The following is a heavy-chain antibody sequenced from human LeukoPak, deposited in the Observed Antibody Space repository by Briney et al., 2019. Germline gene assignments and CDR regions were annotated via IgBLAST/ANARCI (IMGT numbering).Heavy chain of an antibody. Sequence: ASVKVSCKASGYTFTSYGISWVRQAPGQGLEWMGWISAYNGNTNYAQKLQGRGTMTTDTSTSTAYMELRSLRSDDTAVYYCARAGPLYDYVWGSYRYTPQGESDEYFQHWGQGTLVTVSS. D-gene: IGHD3-16*02. CDR3: ARAGPLYDYVWGSYRYTPQGESDEYFQH. J-gene: IGHJ1*01. V-gene: IGHV1-18*01. CDR2: ISAYNGNT. CDR1: GYTFTSYG.